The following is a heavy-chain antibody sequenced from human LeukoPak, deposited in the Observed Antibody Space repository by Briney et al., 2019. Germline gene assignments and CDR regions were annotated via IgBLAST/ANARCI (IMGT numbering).Heavy chain of an antibody. V-gene: IGHV4-34*01. CDR2: INHSGST. J-gene: IGHJ5*02. CDR3: ARIWRTGFDP. CDR1: GGSFSGYY. D-gene: IGHD1-1*01. Sequence: SETLSLTCAVYGGSFSGYYWSWIRQPPGKGLEWIGEINHSGSTNYNPSLKGRVTISVDTSKNQFSLKLSSVTAADTAVYYCARIWRTGFDPWGQGTLVTVSS.